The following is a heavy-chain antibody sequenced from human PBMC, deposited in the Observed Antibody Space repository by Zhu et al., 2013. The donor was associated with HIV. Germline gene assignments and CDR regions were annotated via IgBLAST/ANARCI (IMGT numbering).Heavy chain of an antibody. V-gene: IGHV3-30*14. CDR1: GFTFSSYA. D-gene: IGHD2-15*01. J-gene: IGHJ3*01. Sequence: VQLVESGGGVVQPGRSLRLSCAASGFTFSSYAMHWVRQAPGKGLEWVAVISYDGSNKYYADSVKGRFTISRDNSKNTLYLQMNSLRAEDTAVYYCARSPRDGQLYWGQGTMVTVSS. CDR2: ISYDGSNK. CDR3: ARSPRDGQLY.